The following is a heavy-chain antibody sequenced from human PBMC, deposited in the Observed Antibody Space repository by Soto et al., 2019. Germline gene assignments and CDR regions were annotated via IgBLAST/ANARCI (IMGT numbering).Heavy chain of an antibody. D-gene: IGHD5-12*01. CDR2: INPSGGST. CDR1: GYTFTSYY. J-gene: IGHJ3*02. V-gene: IGHV1-46*03. Sequence: GASVKVSCKASGYTFTSYYMHWVRQAPGQGLEWMGIINPSGGSTSYAQKFQGRATMTRDTSTSTVYMELSSLRSEDTAVYYCARVNRGGYDPNDAFDIWGQGTMVTVSS. CDR3: ARVNRGGYDPNDAFDI.